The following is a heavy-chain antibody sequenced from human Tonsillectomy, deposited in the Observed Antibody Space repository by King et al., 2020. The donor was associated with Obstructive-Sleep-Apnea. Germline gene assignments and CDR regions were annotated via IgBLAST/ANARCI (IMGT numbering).Heavy chain of an antibody. CDR2: IYPGDSET. D-gene: IGHD4-23*01. J-gene: IGHJ6*02. Sequence: QLVQSGAEVKKPAESLKISCKGSGYSFANYWIGWVRQMPGKGLEWMGIIYPGDSETRYSPSFQGQVIISADKSISTAYLQWSSLTASDTAIYYCARHSSGGRDGMDVWGQGTTVTVSS. V-gene: IGHV5-51*01. CDR1: GYSFANYW. CDR3: ARHSSGGRDGMDV.